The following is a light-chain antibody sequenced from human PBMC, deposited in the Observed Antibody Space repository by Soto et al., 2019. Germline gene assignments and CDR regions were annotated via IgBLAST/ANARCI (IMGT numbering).Light chain of an antibody. V-gene: IGLV2-23*02. CDR1: SSDVGGYNL. CDR3: CSYAGSSTWV. CDR2: EVS. J-gene: IGLJ3*02. Sequence: QSALTQPASVSGSPGQSITISCTGTSSDVGGYNLVSWYQQHPGKAPKLMIYEVSKRPSGVSNRFSGSKSGNTASLTVSGLQAEDEADYHCCSYAGSSTWVFGGGTKLTVL.